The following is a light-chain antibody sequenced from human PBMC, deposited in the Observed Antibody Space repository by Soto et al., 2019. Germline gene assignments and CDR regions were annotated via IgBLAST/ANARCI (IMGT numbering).Light chain of an antibody. Sequence: DIQMTQSPFSLSASVGDRVTITCRASQTISIYVNWYQQKAGKAPNLLIYAASTLQSGVASRFSGSGSGTDFTLTISSVQPDDSATYYCQQSYSTSSITFGQGTRLEMK. V-gene: IGKV1-39*01. CDR3: QQSYSTSSIT. CDR1: QTISIY. J-gene: IGKJ5*01. CDR2: AAS.